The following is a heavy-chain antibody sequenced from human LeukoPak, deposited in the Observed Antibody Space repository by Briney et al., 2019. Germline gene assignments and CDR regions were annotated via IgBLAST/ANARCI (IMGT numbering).Heavy chain of an antibody. CDR2: INPNSGGT. J-gene: IGHJ3*02. Sequence: ASVKVSCKASGYTFTGYYMHWVRQAPGQGLEWMGWINPNSGGTNYAQKFQGRVTMTRDTSISTAYMELSRLRSDDTAVYYCARAGSYSGSYRAFDIWGQGTMVTVSS. CDR3: ARAGSYSGSYRAFDI. V-gene: IGHV1-2*02. D-gene: IGHD1-26*01. CDR1: GYTFTGYY.